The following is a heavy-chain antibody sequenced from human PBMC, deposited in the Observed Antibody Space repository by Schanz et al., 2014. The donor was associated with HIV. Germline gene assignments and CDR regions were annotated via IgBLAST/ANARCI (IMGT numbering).Heavy chain of an antibody. D-gene: IGHD3-10*01. V-gene: IGHV3-11*01. Sequence: QVQLVESGGDLVKPGGSLRLSCTASGFSFSDYHMSWIRQAPGKGLAWVSSLSGSGSNIYYADSVKGRFTISRDNGKNSLFLQMNSLRAEDTAVYYCARLRGFLWFGDHPYSFDYWGQGTLVTVSS. J-gene: IGHJ4*02. CDR1: GFSFSDYH. CDR3: ARLRGFLWFGDHPYSFDY. CDR2: LSGSGSNI.